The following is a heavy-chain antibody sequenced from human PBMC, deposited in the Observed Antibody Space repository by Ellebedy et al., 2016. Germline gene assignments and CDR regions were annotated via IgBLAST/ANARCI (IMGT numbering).Heavy chain of an antibody. CDR2: ISYDGSNK. CDR1: GFTFSSYG. CDR3: AKDQEGDYSSGWYFGNPGFDP. D-gene: IGHD6-19*01. Sequence: GGSLRLSXAASGFTFSSYGMHWVRQAPGKGLEWVAVISYDGSNKYYADSVKGRFTISRDNSKNTLYLQMNSLRAEDTAVYYCAKDQEGDYSSGWYFGNPGFDPWGQGTLVTVSS. J-gene: IGHJ5*02. V-gene: IGHV3-30*18.